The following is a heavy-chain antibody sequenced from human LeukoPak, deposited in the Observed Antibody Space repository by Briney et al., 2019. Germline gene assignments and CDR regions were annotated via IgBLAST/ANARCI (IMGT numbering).Heavy chain of an antibody. CDR2: MSGSGGST. J-gene: IGHJ4*02. V-gene: IGHV3-23*01. Sequence: PTGGSLRLSCAASGFTFSSYAMSWVRQAPGKGLEWVSAMSGSGGSTYYADSVKGRFTISRDNSKNTLYLQMNSLRVEDTAVYYCTKILWFGDSEALDYWGQGTLVTVSS. D-gene: IGHD3-10*01. CDR1: GFTFSSYA. CDR3: TKILWFGDSEALDY.